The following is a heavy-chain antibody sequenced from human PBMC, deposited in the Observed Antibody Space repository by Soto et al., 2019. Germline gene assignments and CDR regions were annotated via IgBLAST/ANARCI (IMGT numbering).Heavy chain of an antibody. Sequence: SETLSLTCAVYGGSFSGYYWSWIRQPPGKGLEWIGEINHSGSTNYNPSLKSRVTISVDTSKNQFSLKLSSVTAADTAVYYCARAAPRYCSGGSRYSGRDYWGQGILVTVSS. CDR1: GGSFSGYY. V-gene: IGHV4-34*01. D-gene: IGHD2-15*01. CDR3: ARAAPRYCSGGSRYSGRDY. J-gene: IGHJ4*02. CDR2: INHSGST.